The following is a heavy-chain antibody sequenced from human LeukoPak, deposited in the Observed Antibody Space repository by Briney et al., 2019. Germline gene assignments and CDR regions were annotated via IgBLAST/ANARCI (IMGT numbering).Heavy chain of an antibody. CDR3: ARNHYDFWSEISQPPWWFDP. D-gene: IGHD3-3*01. Sequence: SVKVSCKASGGTFISYAISWVRQAPGQGLEWMGGIIPIFGTANYAQKFQGRVTINADESTSTAYMELSSLRSEDTAVYYCARNHYDFWSEISQPPWWFDPWGQGTLVTVSS. V-gene: IGHV1-69*13. J-gene: IGHJ5*02. CDR2: IIPIFGTA. CDR1: GGTFISYA.